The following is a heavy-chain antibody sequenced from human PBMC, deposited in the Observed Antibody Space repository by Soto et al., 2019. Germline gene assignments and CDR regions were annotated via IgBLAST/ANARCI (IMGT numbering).Heavy chain of an antibody. Sequence: EVQLVESGGSLVQPGRSLRLSCAASGFAFRDFAMHWVRQTPGKGLEWVSGITWNGVAMGYSDSVRGRFTISRDDAKNSLYLQMNSLRPEDTALYYCAKSFVTTHQLCGYMDVWGKGTSVTVS. J-gene: IGHJ6*03. V-gene: IGHV3-9*01. D-gene: IGHD2-2*01. CDR1: GFAFRDFA. CDR2: ITWNGVAM. CDR3: AKSFVTTHQLCGYMDV.